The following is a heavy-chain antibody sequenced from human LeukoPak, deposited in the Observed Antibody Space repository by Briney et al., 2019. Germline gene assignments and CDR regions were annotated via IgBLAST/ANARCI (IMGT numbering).Heavy chain of an antibody. CDR1: GGSFSGYY. CDR2: INHSGST. J-gene: IGHJ5*02. D-gene: IGHD3-16*02. V-gene: IGHV4-34*01. Sequence: SETLSLTCAVYGGSFSGYYWSWIRQAPGKGLEWIGEINHSGSTNYNPSLKSRVTISVDTSKNQFSLKLSSVTAADTAVYYCARGGVIVFRFDPWGQGTLVTVSS. CDR3: ARGGVIVFRFDP.